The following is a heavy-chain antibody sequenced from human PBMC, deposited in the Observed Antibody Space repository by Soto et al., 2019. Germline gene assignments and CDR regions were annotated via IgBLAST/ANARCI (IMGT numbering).Heavy chain of an antibody. V-gene: IGHV1-69*13. J-gene: IGHJ4*02. CDR1: GGTFNKNA. Sequence: SVKVSCKAAGGTFNKNAIDWVRQVPGQGLEWMGGIVPLFGKANYAQKFQGRVTITADEATNTAHMELRSLRSEDTAIYYCARQFDYETSGYYYAYWGQGTQVTVSS. D-gene: IGHD3-22*01. CDR2: IVPLFGKA. CDR3: ARQFDYETSGYYYAY.